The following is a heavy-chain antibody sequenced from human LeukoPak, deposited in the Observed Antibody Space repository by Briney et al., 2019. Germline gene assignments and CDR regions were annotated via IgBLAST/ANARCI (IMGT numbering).Heavy chain of an antibody. CDR3: AKALCSGGTCYRFDY. J-gene: IGHJ4*02. V-gene: IGHV3-23*01. CDR1: GFTFSSYA. Sequence: GGSLRLSCAASGFTFSSYAMSWVRQAPGKGLEWVSAICGSGGSTYSADPVKGRFSISRDNSKNTLYLQMNSLRAEDTAVYYCAKALCSGGTCYRFDYWGQGTPVTVSS. D-gene: IGHD2-15*01. CDR2: ICGSGGST.